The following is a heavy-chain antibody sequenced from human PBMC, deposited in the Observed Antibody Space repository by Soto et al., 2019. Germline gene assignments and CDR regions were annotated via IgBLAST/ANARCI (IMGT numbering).Heavy chain of an antibody. V-gene: IGHV3-66*01. J-gene: IGHJ4*02. Sequence: EVPLVESGGGLVQPGGSLRLSCAVAGFTVSNNYMSWVRQAPGKGLEWVSVIYSGGTTYYGDSVKGRFTISKDNSKNTLFLQMHSLRAEDSAVYYCASYYCSRGSCYLDYWGQGTLVTVSS. D-gene: IGHD2-15*01. CDR2: IYSGGTT. CDR1: GFTVSNNY. CDR3: ASYYCSRGSCYLDY.